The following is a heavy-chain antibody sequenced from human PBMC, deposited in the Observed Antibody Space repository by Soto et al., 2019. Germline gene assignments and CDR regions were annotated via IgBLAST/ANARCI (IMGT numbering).Heavy chain of an antibody. V-gene: IGHV4-59*01. J-gene: IGHJ6*02. CDR1: GGSISSYY. Sequence: PSETLSLTCTVSGGSISSYYWSWIRQPPGKGLEWIGYIYYSGSTNYNPSLKSRVTISVDTSKNQFSLKLSSVTAADTAVYYCARDYGYYYGSGSERSYYYGMDVWGQGTTVTVS. CDR2: IYYSGST. D-gene: IGHD3-10*01. CDR3: ARDYGYYYGSGSERSYYYGMDV.